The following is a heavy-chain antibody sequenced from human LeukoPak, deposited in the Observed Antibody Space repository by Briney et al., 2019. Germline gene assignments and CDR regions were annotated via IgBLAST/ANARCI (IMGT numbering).Heavy chain of an antibody. Sequence: ASVKVSCKASGYTFTSFGISWVRQAPGQGLEWMGWISAYNGNTNYAQSLQGRLTMTTETSTSTAYIELRSLTSGDTAIYYCARGGANYDILSGHYLGYWGQGTLVTVSS. D-gene: IGHD3-9*01. J-gene: IGHJ4*02. CDR1: GYTFTSFG. V-gene: IGHV1-18*01. CDR2: ISAYNGNT. CDR3: ARGGANYDILSGHYLGY.